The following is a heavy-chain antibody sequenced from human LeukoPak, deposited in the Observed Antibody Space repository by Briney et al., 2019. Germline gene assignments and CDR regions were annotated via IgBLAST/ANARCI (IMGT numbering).Heavy chain of an antibody. Sequence: GGSLRLSCAASGFTFSSYAMSWVRQTPGKGLEWVSAISGSGGSTYYADSVKGRFTISRDNAKNSLYLQMNSLRAEDTAVYYCARERDDIVVVPAAIREYYYYYYMDVWGKGTTVTVSS. CDR1: GFTFSSYA. V-gene: IGHV3-23*01. J-gene: IGHJ6*03. D-gene: IGHD2-2*02. CDR2: ISGSGGST. CDR3: ARERDDIVVVPAAIREYYYYYYMDV.